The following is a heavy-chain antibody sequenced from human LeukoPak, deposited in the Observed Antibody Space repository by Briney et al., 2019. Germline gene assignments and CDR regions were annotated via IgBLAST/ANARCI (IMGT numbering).Heavy chain of an antibody. CDR2: IYYSGST. Sequence: SETLSLTCTVSGGSISNYYWSWIRQPPGKGLEWIGYIYYSGSTNYNPSLKSRVTISVDTSKNQFSLKLSSVTAADTAVYYCASHSEYQWRSAFDIWGQGTMVTVSS. J-gene: IGHJ3*02. V-gene: IGHV4-59*08. CDR3: ASHSEYQWRSAFDI. CDR1: GGSISNYY. D-gene: IGHD2-2*01.